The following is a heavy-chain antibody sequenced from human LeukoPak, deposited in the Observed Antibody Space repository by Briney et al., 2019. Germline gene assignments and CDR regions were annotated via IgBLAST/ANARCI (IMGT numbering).Heavy chain of an antibody. J-gene: IGHJ5*02. Sequence: GASVNVSCKASGYTFTGYFIHWVRQAPGQGLEWMGWINSNSGVPNYALRFQGRVTMTRDTSISTAYMELNRLRSDDTAVYYCARTGTYFFDNDGKTNWFDPWGQGTLVTVSS. CDR3: ARTGTYFFDNDGKTNWFDP. CDR2: INSNSGVP. D-gene: IGHD3-22*01. CDR1: GYTFTGYF. V-gene: IGHV1-2*02.